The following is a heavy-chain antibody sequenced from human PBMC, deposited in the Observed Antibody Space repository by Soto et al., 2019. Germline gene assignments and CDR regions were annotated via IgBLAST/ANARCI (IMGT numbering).Heavy chain of an antibody. D-gene: IGHD3-10*01. CDR3: ASMGYHYGSGSYPLDS. Sequence: QVQLQESGPGLVKPSETLSLTCTVSGGSISSYYWTWIRQPPGKGLEWIGFIYNSGSTHYNPPLRSRGTISVDTSKNHLSPQLRSVTAADAAVYYCASMGYHYGSGSYPLDSWGQGTLVTVSS. CDR2: IYNSGST. J-gene: IGHJ4*02. V-gene: IGHV4-59*08. CDR1: GGSISSYY.